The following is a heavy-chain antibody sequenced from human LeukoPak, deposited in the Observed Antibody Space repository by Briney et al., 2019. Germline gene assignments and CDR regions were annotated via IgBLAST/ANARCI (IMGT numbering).Heavy chain of an antibody. CDR2: ISSSSSYI. J-gene: IGHJ4*02. V-gene: IGHV3-21*01. D-gene: IGHD3-10*01. Sequence: GGSLRLSCAASVFTFSSYSMNWVRQAPGKGLEWVSSISSSSSYIYYADSVKGRFTISRDNAKNSLYLQMNSLRAEDTAVYYFPRDVLLAPRVFDYWGQGTLVTVSS. CDR3: PRDVLLAPRVFDY. CDR1: VFTFSSYS.